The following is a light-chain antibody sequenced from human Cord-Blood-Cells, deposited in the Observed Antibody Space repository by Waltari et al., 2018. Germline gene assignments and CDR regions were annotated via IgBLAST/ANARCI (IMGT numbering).Light chain of an antibody. CDR3: VLYMGSGIWV. V-gene: IGLV8-61*01. J-gene: IGLJ3*02. CDR1: SGSVSTSYY. CDR2: STN. Sequence: QTVVTQEPSFSVSPGGTVTLTCGLSSGSVSTSYYPSWYQQTPGQAPPTLIYSTNTRSSVVPDRFSGSILGNKAALTITGAQADDESDYYCVLYMGSGIWVFGGGTKLTVL.